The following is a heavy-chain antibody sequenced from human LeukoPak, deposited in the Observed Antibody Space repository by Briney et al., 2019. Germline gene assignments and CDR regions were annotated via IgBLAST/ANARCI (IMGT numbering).Heavy chain of an antibody. J-gene: IGHJ4*02. Sequence: ASVKVSCKASGYTFTSYGISWVRQAPGQGLEWMGWISAYNGNTNYAQKLQGRVTMTTDTSTSTAYMEPRSLRSDDTAVYYCARVLDYGDYGGTFGYWGQGTLVTVSS. D-gene: IGHD4-17*01. CDR3: ARVLDYGDYGGTFGY. V-gene: IGHV1-18*01. CDR1: GYTFTSYG. CDR2: ISAYNGNT.